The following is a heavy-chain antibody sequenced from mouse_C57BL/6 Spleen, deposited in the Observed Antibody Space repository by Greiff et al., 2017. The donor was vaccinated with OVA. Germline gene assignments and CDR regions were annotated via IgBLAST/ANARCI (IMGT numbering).Heavy chain of an antibody. CDR1: GFTFSDYY. J-gene: IGHJ4*01. CDR2: ISNGGGST. V-gene: IGHV5-12*01. CDR3: ARQDYDGYSYYAMDY. Sequence: EVMLVESGGGLVQPGGSLKLSCAASGFTFSDYYMYWVRQTPEKRLEWVAYISNGGGSTYYPDTVKGRFTISRDNAKNTLYLQMSRLKSEDTAMYYCARQDYDGYSYYAMDYWGQGTSVTVSS. D-gene: IGHD2-3*01.